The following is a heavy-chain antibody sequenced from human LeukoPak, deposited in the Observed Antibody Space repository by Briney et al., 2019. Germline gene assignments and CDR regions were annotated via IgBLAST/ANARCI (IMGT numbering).Heavy chain of an antibody. CDR1: GFTFNSYW. V-gene: IGHV3-7*01. CDR2: IKHDGSEK. J-gene: IGHJ4*02. Sequence: GGSLRLSCAASGFTFNSYWMSWVRQAPGKGLEWVANIKHDGSEKFYVDSVKGRFTISRDNTKNSLYLQMNSLRAEDTAVYYCARDHITMVRGREYYFDYWGQGTLVTVSS. CDR3: ARDHITMVRGREYYFDY. D-gene: IGHD3-10*01.